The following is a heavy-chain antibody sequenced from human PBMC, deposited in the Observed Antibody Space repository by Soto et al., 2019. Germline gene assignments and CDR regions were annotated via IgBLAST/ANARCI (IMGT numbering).Heavy chain of an antibody. V-gene: IGHV3-13*01. CDR2: IGTAGDT. Sequence: EVQLVESGGGLVQPGGSLRLSCAASGFTFSSYDMHWVRQATGKGLEWVSAIGTAGDTYYPGSVKGRFTISRENAKNSLYLQMNSLRAGDTAVYYCARGQGTMITFGGVIAMDDAFDIWGQGTMVTVSS. CDR1: GFTFSSYD. D-gene: IGHD3-16*02. J-gene: IGHJ3*02. CDR3: ARGQGTMITFGGVIAMDDAFDI.